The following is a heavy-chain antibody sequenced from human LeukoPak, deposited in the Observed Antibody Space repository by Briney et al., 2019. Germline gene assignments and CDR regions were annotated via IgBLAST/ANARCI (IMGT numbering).Heavy chain of an antibody. D-gene: IGHD3-22*01. CDR2: INPNSGGT. CDR3: ARDKRDYPCEYDSSGYFDFCG. V-gene: IGHV1-2*02. Sequence: GASVKVSCKASGYTFTGYYMSWVRQAPGQGLEWMGWINPNSGGTNYAQKLQGRVTMTTDTSTSTAYMELRRLRSDDTAVYYCARDKRDYPCEYDSSGYFDFCGWGQGALVTVGS. J-gene: IGHJ4*02. CDR1: GYTFTGYY.